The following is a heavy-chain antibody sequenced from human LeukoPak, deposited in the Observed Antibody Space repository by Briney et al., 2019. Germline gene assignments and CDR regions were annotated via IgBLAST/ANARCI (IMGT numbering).Heavy chain of an antibody. J-gene: IGHJ4*02. CDR1: GGSISSYY. CDR3: ARVNYYDSSGYGRNYFDY. CDR2: IYTSGST. D-gene: IGHD3-22*01. Sequence: PSETLSLTCTVSGGSISSYYWSWIRQPAGKGLEWIGRIYTSGSTNYNPSLKSRVTMSVDTSKNQFSLKLSSVTAADTAVYYCARVNYYDSSGYGRNYFDYWGQGTLVTVSS. V-gene: IGHV4-4*07.